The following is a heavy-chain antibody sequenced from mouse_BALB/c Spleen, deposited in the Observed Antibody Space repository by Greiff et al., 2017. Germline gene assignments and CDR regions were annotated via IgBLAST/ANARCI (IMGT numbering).Heavy chain of an antibody. D-gene: IGHD4-1*01. CDR3: ARSEANWDWAMDY. Sequence: EVQLQQSGAELVKPGASVKLSCTASGFNIKDTYMHWVKQRPEQGLEWIGRIDPANGNTKYDPKFQGKATITADTSSNTAYLQLSSLTSEDTAVYYCARSEANWDWAMDYWGQGTSVTVSS. V-gene: IGHV14-3*02. J-gene: IGHJ4*01. CDR1: GFNIKDTY. CDR2: IDPANGNT.